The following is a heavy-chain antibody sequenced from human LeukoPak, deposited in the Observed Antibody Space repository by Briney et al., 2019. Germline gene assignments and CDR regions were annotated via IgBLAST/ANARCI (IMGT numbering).Heavy chain of an antibody. Sequence: SETLSLTCTVSGGSISSYYWSWIRQPPGKGLEWIGYIYYSGSTDYNPSLKSRVTISVDTSKNQFSLKLTSVTTADTAVYYCARLNGGSWGQGTLVTVSS. V-gene: IGHV4-59*08. CDR3: ARLNGGS. D-gene: IGHD1-1*01. CDR1: GGSISSYY. J-gene: IGHJ5*02. CDR2: IYYSGST.